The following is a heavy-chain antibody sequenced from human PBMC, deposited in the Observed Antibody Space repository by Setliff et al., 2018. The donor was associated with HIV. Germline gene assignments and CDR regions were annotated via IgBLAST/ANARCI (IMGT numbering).Heavy chain of an antibody. J-gene: IGHJ4*02. Sequence: PSETLSLTCTVSDGSISSGYFYWSWIRQHPEKGLEWIGHIYYSGATSYNPSLQSRVTLSIDLAKNKFSLNMNSVTAADTAVYYCARSKTSKSLDYWGQGTLVTVSS. CDR2: IYYSGAT. CDR1: DGSISSGYFY. CDR3: ARSKTSKSLDY. V-gene: IGHV4-31*03.